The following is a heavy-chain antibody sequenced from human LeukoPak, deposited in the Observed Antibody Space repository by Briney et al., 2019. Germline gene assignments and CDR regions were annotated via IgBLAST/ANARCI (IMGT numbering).Heavy chain of an antibody. CDR2: IYPGDSDT. J-gene: IGHJ3*02. V-gene: IGHV5-51*01. D-gene: IGHD3-16*01. Sequence: GESLKISCKGSGCSFTSYWIGWVRQMPGKGLEWMGIIYPGDSDTRYSPSFQGQVTISADKSISTAYLQWSSLKASDTAMYYCARQAYYDYVVFDIWGQGTMVTVSS. CDR3: ARQAYYDYVVFDI. CDR1: GCSFTSYW.